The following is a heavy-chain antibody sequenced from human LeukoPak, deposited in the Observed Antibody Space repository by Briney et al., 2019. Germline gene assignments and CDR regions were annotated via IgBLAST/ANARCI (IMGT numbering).Heavy chain of an antibody. CDR3: ARQRRYSSGWYLFDY. Sequence: SETLSLTCTVSGGSISSYYWSWIRQPPGKGLEWIGYIYYSGSTNYNPSLKSRVTISVDTSKNQFSLKLSSVTAADTAVYYCARQRRYSSGWYLFDYWAREPWSPSPQ. CDR1: GGSISSYY. D-gene: IGHD6-19*01. J-gene: IGHJ4*02. CDR2: IYYSGST. V-gene: IGHV4-59*08.